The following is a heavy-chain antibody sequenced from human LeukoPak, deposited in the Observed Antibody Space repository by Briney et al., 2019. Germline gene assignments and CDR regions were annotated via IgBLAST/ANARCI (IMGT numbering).Heavy chain of an antibody. CDR1: GGSISSYY. CDR3: ASPYYYESSGNAFEI. Sequence: SETLSLTCTVSGGSISSYYWSWIRQPAGKGLEWIGRIYTSGSTSYNPSLKSRVTMSVDTSKNQFSLKLSSVTAADTAVYYCASPYYYESSGNAFEIWGQETIVTVSS. J-gene: IGHJ3*02. V-gene: IGHV4-4*07. D-gene: IGHD3-22*01. CDR2: IYTSGST.